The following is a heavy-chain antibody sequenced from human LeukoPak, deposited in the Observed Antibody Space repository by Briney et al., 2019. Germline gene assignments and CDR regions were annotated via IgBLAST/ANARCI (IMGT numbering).Heavy chain of an antibody. D-gene: IGHD3-9*01. V-gene: IGHV4-59*01. CDR1: GGSLSSYY. CDR2: IFYSGST. J-gene: IGHJ4*02. Sequence: SETLSLTCTVSGGSLSSYYWTWIRQPPGKGLEWMGYIFYSGSTNYNPSLKSRVTMSVDTSKNQFSLKLNSVTAADTAVYYCARSGTLTGYLYWGQGALVTVSS. CDR3: ARSGTLTGYLY.